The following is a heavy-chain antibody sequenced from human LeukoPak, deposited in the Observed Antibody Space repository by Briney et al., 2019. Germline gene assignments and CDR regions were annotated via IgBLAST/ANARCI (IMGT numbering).Heavy chain of an antibody. J-gene: IGHJ4*02. D-gene: IGHD2-15*01. CDR3: ARGGGGSYYFDY. CDR2: ISSSSSYI. V-gene: IGHV3-21*04. Sequence: GGSLRLSCAASGFTFSSYSMNWVHQAPGKGLEWVSSISSSSSYIYYADSVKGRFTISRDNSKNTLYLQMNSLRAEDTAVYYCARGGGGSYYFDYWGQGTLVTVSS. CDR1: GFTFSSYS.